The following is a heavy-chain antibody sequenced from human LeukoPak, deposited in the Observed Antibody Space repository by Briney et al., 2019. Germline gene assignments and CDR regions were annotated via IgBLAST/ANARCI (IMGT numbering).Heavy chain of an antibody. CDR3: ARTPSGSYYLFDY. CDR2: IYYSGST. D-gene: IGHD1-26*01. J-gene: IGHJ4*02. Sequence: PSETLSLTCTVSGGSISSYYWSWIRQPPGEGLEWIGYIYYSGSTNYNPSLKSRVTISVDTSKNQFSLKLSSVTAADTAVYYCARTPSGSYYLFDYWGQGTLVTVSS. CDR1: GGSISSYY. V-gene: IGHV4-59*01.